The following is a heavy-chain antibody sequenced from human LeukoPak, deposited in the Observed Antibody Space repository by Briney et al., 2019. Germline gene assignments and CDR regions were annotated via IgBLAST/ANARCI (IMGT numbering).Heavy chain of an antibody. CDR1: GGTFSSYA. Sequence: SVKVSCKASGGTFSSYAISWVRQAPGQGLEWMGGIIPIFGTANYAQKFQGRVTITADTSTSTAYMELRSLRSDDTAVYYCARDSVAGVMFVDYWGQGTLVTVSS. CDR3: ARDSVAGVMFVDY. V-gene: IGHV1-69*06. J-gene: IGHJ4*02. D-gene: IGHD6-19*01. CDR2: IIPIFGTA.